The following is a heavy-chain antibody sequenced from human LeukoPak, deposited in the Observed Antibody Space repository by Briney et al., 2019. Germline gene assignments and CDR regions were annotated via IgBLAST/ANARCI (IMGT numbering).Heavy chain of an antibody. CDR1: GGSISSYY. V-gene: IGHV4-4*07. J-gene: IGHJ4*02. Sequence: SETLSLTCTVSGGSISSYYWSWIRQPAGKGLEWIGRIYTSGSTNYNPSLKSRVTMSVDAPKNQFSLKLSSVTAADTAVYYCARDSLVATITPSYFDYWGQGTLVTVSS. CDR2: IYTSGST. CDR3: ARDSLVATITPSYFDY. D-gene: IGHD5-12*01.